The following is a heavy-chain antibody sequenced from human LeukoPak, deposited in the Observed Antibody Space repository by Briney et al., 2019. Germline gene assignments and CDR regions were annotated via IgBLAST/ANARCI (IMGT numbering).Heavy chain of an antibody. V-gene: IGHV4-59*01. J-gene: IGHJ5*02. D-gene: IGHD2-15*01. CDR3: ARGDIVVVVAATETGWFDP. CDR1: GGSISSYY. CDR2: IYYSGST. Sequence: SETLSLTCTVSGGSISSYYWSWIRQPPGKGLEWIGYIYYSGSTNYNPSLKSRVTISVDTSKNQFSLKLSSVTAADTAVYYCARGDIVVVVAATETGWFDPWGQGTLVTVS.